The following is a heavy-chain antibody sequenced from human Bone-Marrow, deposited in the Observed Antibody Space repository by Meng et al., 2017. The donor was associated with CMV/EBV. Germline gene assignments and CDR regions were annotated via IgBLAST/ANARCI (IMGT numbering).Heavy chain of an antibody. Sequence: GGSLRLSCAASGFTFDDYAMHWVRQAPGKGLEWVSGISWNSGSIGYADSVKGRFTISRDNAKNSLYLQMNSLRAEDTALYYCAKAPQEWLLYGYFDYWGQGKRVTVAS. V-gene: IGHV3-9*01. D-gene: IGHD3-3*01. J-gene: IGHJ4*02. CDR3: AKAPQEWLLYGYFDY. CDR1: GFTFDDYA. CDR2: ISWNSGSI.